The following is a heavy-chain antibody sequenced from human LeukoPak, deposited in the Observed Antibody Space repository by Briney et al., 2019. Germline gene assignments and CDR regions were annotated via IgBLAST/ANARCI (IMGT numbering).Heavy chain of an antibody. Sequence: ASVKVSCKASGGTSSSYAISWVRQAPGQGLEWMGGIIPIFGTANYAQKFQGRVTITTDESTSTAYMELSSLRSEDTAVYYCAGYDFWSGYYTGGPKPHYFDYWGQGTLVTVSS. D-gene: IGHD3-3*01. CDR3: AGYDFWSGYYTGGPKPHYFDY. V-gene: IGHV1-69*05. CDR2: IIPIFGTA. CDR1: GGTSSSYA. J-gene: IGHJ4*02.